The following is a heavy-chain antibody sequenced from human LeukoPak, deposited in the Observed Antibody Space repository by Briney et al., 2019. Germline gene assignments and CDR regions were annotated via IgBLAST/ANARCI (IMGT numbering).Heavy chain of an antibody. CDR3: ARDVEQQLAYWYFDL. CDR2: IKQDGSEK. CDR1: GFTFSSYW. Sequence: GGSLRLSCAASGFTFSSYWMSWVRQAPGKGLEWVANIKQDGSEKYYVDSVKGRFTISRDNAKNSLYLQMNSLRAEDTAVYYCARDVEQQLAYWYFDLWGRGTLVTVSS. D-gene: IGHD6-13*01. V-gene: IGHV3-7*01. J-gene: IGHJ2*01.